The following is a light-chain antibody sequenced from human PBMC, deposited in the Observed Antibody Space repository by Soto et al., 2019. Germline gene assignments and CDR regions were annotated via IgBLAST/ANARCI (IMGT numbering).Light chain of an antibody. J-gene: IGKJ5*01. CDR2: STS. CDR1: QGISGF. Sequence: DIQLTQSPSFLSASVGDRVTITCRASQGISGFLAWYQQKPGKAPKLLIYSTSTLETGVPSWFSGSASGTEFTLTISSLQPEDFATYYCQHLNTYLITFGQGTRLEIK. V-gene: IGKV1-9*01. CDR3: QHLNTYLIT.